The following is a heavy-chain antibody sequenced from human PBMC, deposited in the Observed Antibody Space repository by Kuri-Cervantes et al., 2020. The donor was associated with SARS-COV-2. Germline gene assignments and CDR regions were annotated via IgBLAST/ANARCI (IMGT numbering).Heavy chain of an antibody. CDR3: ARMHFEGWYFDL. V-gene: IGHV3-30-3*01. Sequence: GGSLRLSCAASGLTFSSYAMHWVRQAPGKGLEWVSLISYDGSNKYYADSVKGRFTISRDNAKNSLYLQMNSLRAEDTAVYYCARMHFEGWYFDLWGRGTLVTVSS. CDR1: GLTFSSYA. CDR2: ISYDGSNK. J-gene: IGHJ2*01. D-gene: IGHD3-3*02.